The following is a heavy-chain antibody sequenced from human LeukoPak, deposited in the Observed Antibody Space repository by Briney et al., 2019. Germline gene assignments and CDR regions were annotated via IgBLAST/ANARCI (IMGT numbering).Heavy chain of an antibody. J-gene: IGHJ4*02. V-gene: IGHV3-7*01. D-gene: IGHD2-15*01. CDR2: IKQDGSEK. CDR1: GFTFSSYW. CDR3: ARGGYCSGGSCYQTNFDY. Sequence: PGGSLRLSCAASGFTFSSYWMSWVRQAPGKGLEWVANIKQDGSEKYYVDSVKGRFTISRDNPKNSLYLQMNSLRAEDTAVYYCARGGYCSGGSCYQTNFDYWGQGTLVTVSS.